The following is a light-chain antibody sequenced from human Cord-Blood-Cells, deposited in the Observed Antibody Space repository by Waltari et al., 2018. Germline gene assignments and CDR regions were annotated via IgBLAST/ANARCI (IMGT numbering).Light chain of an antibody. CDR3: QSYDSSKRV. CDR1: SGSIARNS. CDR2: ADN. J-gene: IGLJ3*02. Sequence: NFMLTQPHSVSESPGKTVTTSCTRSSGSIARNSAPCDQPRPVGSPTMMIYADNQRPSEVPDRVSGSIDSSSNAASLTISGLKTEEEADYYCQSYDSSKRVCGGGTKLTV. V-gene: IGLV6-57*01.